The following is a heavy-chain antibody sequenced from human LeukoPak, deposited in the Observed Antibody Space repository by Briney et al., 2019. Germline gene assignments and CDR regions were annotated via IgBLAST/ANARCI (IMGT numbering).Heavy chain of an antibody. Sequence: NPSETLSLTCTVSGGSISSGDYYWSWICQPPGKGLEWIGYIYYSGSTYYNPSLKSRVTISADTSKNQFSLKLSSVTAADTAVYYCARDIGYGGIDYWGQGTLVTVSS. V-gene: IGHV4-30-4*01. CDR2: IYYSGST. D-gene: IGHD5-18*01. CDR3: ARDIGYGGIDY. J-gene: IGHJ4*02. CDR1: GGSISSGDYY.